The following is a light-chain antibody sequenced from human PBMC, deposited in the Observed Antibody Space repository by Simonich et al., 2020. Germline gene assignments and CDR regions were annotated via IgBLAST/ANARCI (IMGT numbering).Light chain of an antibody. Sequence: QSALTQPRSVSWSPGQSVTISCTGTRSDVGGYNYVSCYQQHPGKPPKLMIYDVSKRPSGVPDRFSGSKSGNTASLTISGLQAEDEADYYCCSYAGSYTVFGGGTKLTVL. CDR2: DVS. CDR1: RSDVGGYNY. CDR3: CSYAGSYTV. V-gene: IGLV2-11*01. J-gene: IGLJ3*02.